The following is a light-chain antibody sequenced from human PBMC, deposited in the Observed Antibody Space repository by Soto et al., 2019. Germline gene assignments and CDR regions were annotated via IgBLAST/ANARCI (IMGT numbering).Light chain of an antibody. CDR3: QQYNNWPPP. CDR1: QSVSGK. V-gene: IGKV3-15*01. J-gene: IGKJ1*01. Sequence: EIVMTQSPATLSVSPGERATLSCRASQSVSGKVAWYQQKPGQAPRLLIYGASTRATGIPARFSGSGSGTEFTLTISSLQSEDFAVYYCQQYNNWPPPFGQGTKVEIK. CDR2: GAS.